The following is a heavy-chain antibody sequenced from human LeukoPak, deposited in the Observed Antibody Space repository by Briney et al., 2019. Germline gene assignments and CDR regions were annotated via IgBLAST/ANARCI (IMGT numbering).Heavy chain of an antibody. Sequence: GGSLRLSCAASGFTFSSYEMNWVRQAPGKGLEWVSYISSSGSTTYYADSVKGRFTISRDNSKNTLYLQMNSLRAEDTAVYYCAKVSSWSPEAPFDYWGQGTLVTVSS. CDR2: ISSSGSTT. V-gene: IGHV3-48*03. J-gene: IGHJ4*02. CDR3: AKVSSWSPEAPFDY. CDR1: GFTFSSYE. D-gene: IGHD6-13*01.